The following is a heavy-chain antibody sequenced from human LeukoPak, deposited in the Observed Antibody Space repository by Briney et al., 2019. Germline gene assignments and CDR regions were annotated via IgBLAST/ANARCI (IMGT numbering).Heavy chain of an antibody. CDR1: EFTFSNYW. J-gene: IGHJ4*02. V-gene: IGHV3-7*01. CDR2: IKQGGSEK. Sequence: GGSLRLSCAASEFTFSNYWMTWVRQAPGKGLEWVANIKQGGSEKYYVDSVKGRFTISRDNAKNSLYLQMNSLRAEDTAVYYCARVEDRRIAVAGRFDYWGQGTLVTVSS. D-gene: IGHD6-19*01. CDR3: ARVEDRRIAVAGRFDY.